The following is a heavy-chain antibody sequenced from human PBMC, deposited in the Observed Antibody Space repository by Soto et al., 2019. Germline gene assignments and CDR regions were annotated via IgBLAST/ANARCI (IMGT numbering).Heavy chain of an antibody. Sequence: PVESLKISCKGSGYSFTSYWISWVRQMPGKGLEWMGRIDPSDSYTNYSPSFQGHVTISADKSISTAYLQWSSLKASDTAMYYCARLVPAHHYYYYGMDVWGQGTTVTVSS. J-gene: IGHJ6*02. CDR2: IDPSDSYT. V-gene: IGHV5-10-1*01. CDR3: ARLVPAHHYYYYGMDV. D-gene: IGHD2-2*01. CDR1: GYSFTSYW.